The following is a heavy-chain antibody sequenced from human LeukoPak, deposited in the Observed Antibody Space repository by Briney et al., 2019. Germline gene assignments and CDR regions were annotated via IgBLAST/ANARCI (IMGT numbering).Heavy chain of an antibody. CDR3: ARNEVYDSTGNFDY. CDR2: ISAYNCNT. CDR1: GYTFTSYG. J-gene: IGHJ4*02. D-gene: IGHD3-22*01. Sequence: EASVKVSCKASGYTFTSYGISWVRQAPGQGLEWMGWISAYNCNTNYAQKIQGRVTTTTDTSTSTDYMELRSLRSDDTAVYYCARNEVYDSTGNFDYWGQGTLVTVSS. V-gene: IGHV1-18*01.